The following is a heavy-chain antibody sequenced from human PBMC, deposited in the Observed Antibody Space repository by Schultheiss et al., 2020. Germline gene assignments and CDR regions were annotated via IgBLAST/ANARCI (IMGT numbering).Heavy chain of an antibody. CDR2: INWNGGST. Sequence: GGSLRLSCAASGFTFDDYGMSWVRQAPGKGLEWVSGINWNGGSTGYADSVKGRFTISRDNSKNTLYLQMNSLRAEDTAVYYCATQRVSYYYDSSGYYGDYWGQGTLVTVSS. V-gene: IGHV3-20*04. CDR3: ATQRVSYYYDSSGYYGDY. D-gene: IGHD3-22*01. J-gene: IGHJ4*02. CDR1: GFTFDDYG.